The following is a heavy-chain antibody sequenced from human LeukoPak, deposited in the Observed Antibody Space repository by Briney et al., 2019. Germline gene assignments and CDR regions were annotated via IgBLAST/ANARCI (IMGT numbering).Heavy chain of an antibody. D-gene: IGHD3-22*01. V-gene: IGHV1-46*01. CDR2: INPSGGST. J-gene: IGHJ3*02. CDR1: GYTFTSYY. Sequence: ASVKVSCKASGYTFTSYYMHWVRQAPGQGLEWMGIINPSGGSTSYAQKFQGRVTMTRDTSTSTVYMELSSLRSEDTAVYYCARVLYYYDSSGYSNGAFDIWGQGTMVTVSS. CDR3: ARVLYYYDSSGYSNGAFDI.